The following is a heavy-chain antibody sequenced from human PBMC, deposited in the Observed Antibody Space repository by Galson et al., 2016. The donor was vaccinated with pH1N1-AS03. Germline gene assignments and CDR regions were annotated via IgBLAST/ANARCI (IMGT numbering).Heavy chain of an antibody. Sequence: SLRLSCAASGFTFTSYSMNWVRQAPGKGLEWVSFISDTGTSNYYADSVKGRFTISRDNVENSLSLQMNSLTNEDTDVYYCATSLRLRGITFENWGQGILVTVAS. D-gene: IGHD1-26*01. CDR2: ISDTGTSN. J-gene: IGHJ4*02. V-gene: IGHV3-48*02. CDR3: ATSLRLRGITFEN. CDR1: GFTFTSYS.